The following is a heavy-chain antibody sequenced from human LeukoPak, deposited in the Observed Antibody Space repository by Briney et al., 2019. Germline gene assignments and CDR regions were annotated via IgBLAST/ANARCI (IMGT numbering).Heavy chain of an antibody. CDR3: ARSGGGSGYYPFDY. Sequence: ASVKVSCRASGYTFTGYYMHWVRQAPGQGLEWMGRINPNSGGTNYAQKFQGRVTMTRDTSISTAYMELSRLRSDDTAVYYCARSGGGSGYYPFDYWGQGTLVTVSS. CDR1: GYTFTGYY. J-gene: IGHJ4*02. CDR2: INPNSGGT. V-gene: IGHV1-2*06. D-gene: IGHD3-22*01.